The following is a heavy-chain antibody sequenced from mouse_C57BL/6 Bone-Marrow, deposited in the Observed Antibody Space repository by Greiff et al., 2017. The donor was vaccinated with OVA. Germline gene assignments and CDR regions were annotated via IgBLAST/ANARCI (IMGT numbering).Heavy chain of an antibody. CDR1: GFTFSDYG. J-gene: IGHJ4*01. Sequence: EVKLMESGGGLVQPGGSLKLSCAASGFTFSDYGMAWVRQAPRKGPAWVAFISTLAFSIYYAEKGTGRFTMARENAKNTQYLERSSLRSEDTAMYYCARLYDYDVGYAMDDWGKGTSVTVSS. V-gene: IGHV5-15*01. CDR3: ARLYDYDVGYAMDD. CDR2: ISTLAFSI. D-gene: IGHD2-4*01.